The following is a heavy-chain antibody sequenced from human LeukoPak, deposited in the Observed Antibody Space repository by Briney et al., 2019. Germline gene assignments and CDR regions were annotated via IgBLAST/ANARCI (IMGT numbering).Heavy chain of an antibody. CDR3: ARGYSSGWQRGGGY. CDR2: INPNNSGT. J-gene: IGHJ4*02. D-gene: IGHD6-19*01. V-gene: IGHV1-2*04. CDR1: GYTFTGFY. Sequence: ASVKVSCKASGYTFTGFYMHWVRQAPGQGLEWMGWINPNNSGTSYAQRFQGWVTMTRDTSISTAYMELSRLTSDDTAVYYCARGYSSGWQRGGGYWGQGTLVTVSS.